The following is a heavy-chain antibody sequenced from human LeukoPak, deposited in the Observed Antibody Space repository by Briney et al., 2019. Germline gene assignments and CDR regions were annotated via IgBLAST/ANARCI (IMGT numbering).Heavy chain of an antibody. CDR3: ARRDGYNMGAFDI. Sequence: GESLKISCKASGYTLTNYWIGWVRQMPGQGLEWMGIMYPGDSDTRYSPSFQGQFTISADKSISTAYLQWSSLKASDTAMYYCARRDGYNMGAFDIWGQGTMVTVSS. J-gene: IGHJ3*02. CDR2: MYPGDSDT. V-gene: IGHV5-51*01. D-gene: IGHD5-24*01. CDR1: GYTLTNYW.